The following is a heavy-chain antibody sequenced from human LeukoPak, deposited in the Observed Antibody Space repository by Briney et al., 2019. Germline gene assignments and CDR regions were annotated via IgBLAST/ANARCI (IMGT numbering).Heavy chain of an antibody. V-gene: IGHV4-4*02. D-gene: IGHD1-14*01. J-gene: IGHJ4*02. Sequence: SETLSPTCTVSGDSINSLDLWSWVRQPPGKGLEWIGEMYLSGTTHSNPSVKSRVTISIDKSKNQFFLNLSSVTAADTAVYYCAGYNIPYTFEFWGPGTVVTVSS. CDR3: AGYNIPYTFEF. CDR2: MYLSGTT. CDR1: GDSINSLDL.